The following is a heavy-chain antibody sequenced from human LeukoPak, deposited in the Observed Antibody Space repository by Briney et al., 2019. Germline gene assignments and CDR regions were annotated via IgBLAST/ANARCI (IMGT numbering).Heavy chain of an antibody. CDR1: GFTFNNYA. V-gene: IGHV3-23*01. J-gene: IGHJ4*02. Sequence: GGSLRLSCVASGFTFNNYAMTWVRQAPGKGLEWVSAISGSGYSTYYTDSVKGRFTISRDNSKNTLYLQMNSLRAEDTALYFCAQWSRYFDYWGQGTLVTVSS. D-gene: IGHD1-26*01. CDR2: ISGSGYST. CDR3: AQWSRYFDY.